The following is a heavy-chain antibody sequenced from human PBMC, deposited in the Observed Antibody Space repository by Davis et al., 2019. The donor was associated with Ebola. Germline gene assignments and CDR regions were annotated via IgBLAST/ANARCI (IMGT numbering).Heavy chain of an antibody. Sequence: ASVKVSCKASGYSFTDDGISWVRQAPGQGLEWMGWISTYNGNTNYAQKVQGRITMTTDTSTSTAYMELRSLRSEDTAVYYCARESELWPPYFDYWGQGTLVTVSS. D-gene: IGHD5-18*01. V-gene: IGHV1-18*01. CDR2: ISTYNGNT. CDR3: ARESELWPPYFDY. J-gene: IGHJ4*02. CDR1: GYSFTDDG.